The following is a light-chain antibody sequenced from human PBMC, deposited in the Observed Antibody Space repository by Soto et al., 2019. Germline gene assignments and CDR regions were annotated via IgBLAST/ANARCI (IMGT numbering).Light chain of an antibody. CDR1: QGIRND. J-gene: IGKJ2*01. V-gene: IGKV1-6*01. CDR2: TAS. Sequence: AIQMTQSPSSLSASVGARVTITCRASQGIRNDIGWYQQKPGKAPKLLIYTASSLQSGAPARFSGSGSGTEFTLTISSLQSEDFATYDCLPDYNFPYTFGEGTKMEI. CDR3: LPDYNFPYT.